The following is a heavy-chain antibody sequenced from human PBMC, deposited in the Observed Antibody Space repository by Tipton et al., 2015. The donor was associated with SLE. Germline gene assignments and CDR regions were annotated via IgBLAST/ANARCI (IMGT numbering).Heavy chain of an antibody. V-gene: IGHV4-61*09. J-gene: IGHJ4*02. D-gene: IGHD3-3*01. CDR3: ARGRFLEWSTSFDY. CDR2: IYTSGST. Sequence: TLSLTCAVSGGSISGGSYYWSWIRQPAGKGLEWIGYIYTSGSTDYNPSLKSRVTISVDTSKNQFSLKLSSVTAADTAVYYCARGRFLEWSTSFDYWGQGTLVTVSS. CDR1: GGSISGGSYY.